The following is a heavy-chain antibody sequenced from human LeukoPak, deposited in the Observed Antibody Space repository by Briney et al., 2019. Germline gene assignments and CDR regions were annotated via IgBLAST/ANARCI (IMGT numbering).Heavy chain of an antibody. CDR1: GFTFSNYA. CDR2: ISGSGGTT. D-gene: IGHD6-13*01. Sequence: GGSLRLSCAASGFTFSNYAMSWVRQAPGKGLEWVSGISGSGGTTYYADSVQGRFTISRDNSKNTLYLQMNSLRAEDTAVYYCAKGYLAAAGLNNWFDPWGQGTLVTVSS. CDR3: AKGYLAAAGLNNWFDP. V-gene: IGHV3-23*01. J-gene: IGHJ5*02.